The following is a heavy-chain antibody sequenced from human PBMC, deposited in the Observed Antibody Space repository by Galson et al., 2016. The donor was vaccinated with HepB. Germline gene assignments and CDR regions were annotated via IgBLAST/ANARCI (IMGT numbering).Heavy chain of an antibody. CDR3: SRDRGYCSGGGCSSLASFDY. J-gene: IGHJ4*01. D-gene: IGHD2-15*01. CDR1: GGSISSYY. CDR2: IYFSGST. Sequence: SETLSLTCTVSGGSISSYYWTWIRQPPGKGLEWIGYIYFSGSTNSNPSLKSRVTISVDTSKNQFSLNLNSVTAADTAVYFCSRDRGYCSGGGCSSLASFDYWGQGTLVTVSS. V-gene: IGHV4-59*01.